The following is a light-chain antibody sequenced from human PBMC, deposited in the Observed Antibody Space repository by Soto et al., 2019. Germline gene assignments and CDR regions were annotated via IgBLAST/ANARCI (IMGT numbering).Light chain of an antibody. CDR3: SSYTSSSPV. CDR2: DVS. CDR1: XSDVGGYNY. Sequence: QSALTQPASVSGSPXQSXTXXCTGTXSDVGGYNYVSWYQQHPGKAPKLMIYDVSNRPSGVSNRFSGSKSGNTASLTISGLQAEDEADYYCSSYTSSSPVFGGGTKLTVL. V-gene: IGLV2-14*01. J-gene: IGLJ2*01.